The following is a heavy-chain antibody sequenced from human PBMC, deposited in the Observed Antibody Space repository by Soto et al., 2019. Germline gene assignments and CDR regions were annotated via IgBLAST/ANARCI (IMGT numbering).Heavy chain of an antibody. V-gene: IGHV3-11*01. CDR3: ARGESFLNHFDY. Sequence: QVQLVESGGGLVKPGGSLRLSCAASGCTCSDYYMSWIRQAPGKGLEGVSYISSSGSTIYYADSVKGRFTITRDNAKNSLYLQMNSLRAEDTAEYYCARGESFLNHFDYSGQGTLITVST. CDR1: GCTCSDYY. CDR2: ISSSGSTI. J-gene: IGHJ4*02. D-gene: IGHD3-16*01.